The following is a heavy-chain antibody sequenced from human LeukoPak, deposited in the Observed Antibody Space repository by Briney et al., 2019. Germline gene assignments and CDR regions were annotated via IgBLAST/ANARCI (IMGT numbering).Heavy chain of an antibody. V-gene: IGHV1-69*05. CDR2: IIPIFGTA. Sequence: SVKVSCKASGGTFSSYAISWVRQAPGQGLEWMGGIIPIFGTANYAQKFQGRVTITTDESTSTAYMELSSLRSEDTAVYYCARDAAYYYHSTSTWDYWGQGTLVTVSS. J-gene: IGHJ4*02. CDR3: ARDAAYYYHSTSTWDY. CDR1: GGTFSSYA. D-gene: IGHD3-22*01.